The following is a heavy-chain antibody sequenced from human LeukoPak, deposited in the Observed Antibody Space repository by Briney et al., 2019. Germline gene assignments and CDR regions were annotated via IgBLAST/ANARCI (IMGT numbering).Heavy chain of an antibody. D-gene: IGHD2-15*01. CDR2: IKSKSDGGTT. CDR3: TPLIGYCSGGSCRGVDY. CDR1: GFTLSNVW. V-gene: IGHV3-15*01. J-gene: IGHJ4*02. Sequence: PGGSLRLSCAASGFTLSNVWMNWVRQAPGKGLEWVGRIKSKSDGGTTDYAAKNTLYLQIYSLKTEDTAVYYCTPLIGYCSGGSCRGVDYWGQGTLVTVSS.